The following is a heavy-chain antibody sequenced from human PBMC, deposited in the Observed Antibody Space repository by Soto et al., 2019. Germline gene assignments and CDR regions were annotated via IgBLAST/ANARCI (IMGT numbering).Heavy chain of an antibody. CDR1: GGSFSGYY. CDR3: ARVLIAGVTTD. CDR2: SNHVGST. D-gene: IGHD5-18*01. Sequence: QVQLQQWGAGLLKPSETLSLTCAVYGGSFSGYYWSWIRQPPGKGLEWIGESNHVGSTNYNPSLKSRVNMSVDPSKHQFALRLTGVTAADTAVYYCARVLIAGVTTDWGQGTLVIVSS. V-gene: IGHV4-34*01. J-gene: IGHJ4*02.